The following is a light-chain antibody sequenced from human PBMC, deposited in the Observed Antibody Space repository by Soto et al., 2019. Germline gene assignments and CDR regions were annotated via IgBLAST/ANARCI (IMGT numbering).Light chain of an antibody. CDR3: QNYNRAPYT. V-gene: IGKV1-27*01. J-gene: IGKJ2*01. CDR2: AAS. Sequence: DIQMTQSPSSLSASVGDRVTITCRASQGISNYLAWYQQKPGKVPKLLIYAASTLQSGVPSRFSGSGSGTDFTPSISSLQHEDVAAYYCQNYNRAPYTFGQGTKLEIK. CDR1: QGISNY.